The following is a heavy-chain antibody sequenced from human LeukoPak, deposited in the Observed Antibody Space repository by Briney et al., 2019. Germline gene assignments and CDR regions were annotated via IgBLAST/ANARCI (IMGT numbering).Heavy chain of an antibody. CDR2: ITSDGSTT. CDR1: GFTFSNYY. V-gene: IGHV3-74*01. D-gene: IGHD5-18*01. Sequence: GGSLRLSCAAPGFTFSNYYMHWVRPVPGTGLVWVSRITSDGSTTRYADSVKGRFTISRDNGKNTLYLQMNSLRAEDTAVYYCARDQGSYGLFDYWGQGTLVTVSS. CDR3: ARDQGSYGLFDY. J-gene: IGHJ4*02.